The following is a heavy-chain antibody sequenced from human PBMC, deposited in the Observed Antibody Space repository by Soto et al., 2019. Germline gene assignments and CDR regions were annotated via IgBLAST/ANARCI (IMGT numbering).Heavy chain of an antibody. D-gene: IGHD1-26*01. CDR1: GYTFTGYY. V-gene: IGHV1-2*02. CDR3: AREGFIGGYYYGMDV. CDR2: INPNSGGT. J-gene: IGHJ6*02. Sequence: SVKVSCKASGYTFTGYYMHWVRQAPGQGLEWMGWINPNSGGTNYAQKFQGRVTMTRDTSISTAYMELSRLRSDDTAVYYCAREGFIGGYYYGMDVWGQGTTVTVSS.